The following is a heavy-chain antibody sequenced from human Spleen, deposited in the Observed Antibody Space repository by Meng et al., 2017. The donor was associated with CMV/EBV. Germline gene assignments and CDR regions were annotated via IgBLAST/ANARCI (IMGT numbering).Heavy chain of an antibody. CDR2: FGTAGDT. CDR1: GFTFSSYD. CDR3: ARGGDCSSTSCYWEVDY. Sequence: GGSLRLSCAASGFTFSSYDMHWVRQLTGKGLEWVSGFGTAGDTHFPGSVKGRFTISRENAKNSLYLQMNSLRAEDTAVYYCARGGDCSSTSCYWEVDYWGQGTLVTVSS. D-gene: IGHD2-2*01. J-gene: IGHJ4*02. V-gene: IGHV3-13*01.